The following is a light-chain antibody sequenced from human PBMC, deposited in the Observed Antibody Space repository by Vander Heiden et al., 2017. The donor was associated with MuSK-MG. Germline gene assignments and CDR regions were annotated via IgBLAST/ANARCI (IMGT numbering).Light chain of an antibody. Sequence: EIVLTQSPATLSLSPGERATLSCRASQSIRSYLAWYQQKPGQAPRLLIYDASNRATGIPARFSGSGSGTDFTLTISSLEPEDFAVYYCQQRSNWPITFGPGTRLEIK. CDR3: QQRSNWPIT. CDR2: DAS. J-gene: IGKJ5*01. V-gene: IGKV3-11*01. CDR1: QSIRSY.